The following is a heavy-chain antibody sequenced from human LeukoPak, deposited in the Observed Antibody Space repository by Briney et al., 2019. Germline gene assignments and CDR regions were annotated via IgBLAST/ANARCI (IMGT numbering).Heavy chain of an antibody. J-gene: IGHJ4*02. CDR3: ASQTGYCSSTSCSVDY. CDR1: GFTFSSYE. V-gene: IGHV3-48*03. CDR2: ISSSGSTI. D-gene: IGHD2-2*01. Sequence: GGSLRLSCAASGFTFSSYEMNWVRQAPGKGLEWVSYISSSGSTIYYADSVKGRFTISRDNAKNSLYLQMNSLRAEDTAVYYCASQTGYCSSTSCSVDYRGQGTLVTVSS.